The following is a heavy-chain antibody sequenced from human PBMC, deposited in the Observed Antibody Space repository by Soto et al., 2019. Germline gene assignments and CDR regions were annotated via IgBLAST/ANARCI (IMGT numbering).Heavy chain of an antibody. Sequence: QVQLVESGGGVVQPGRSLTLSCAASGFTFSSYAIHWVRQAPGKGLEWVAIISYDASNKYYADSVEGRFTISRDKSKNTLYLQMNSVRTEDTAVYYCARGYSSSSAAFDYWGQGTLVTVSS. CDR1: GFTFSSYA. V-gene: IGHV3-30-3*01. D-gene: IGHD6-13*01. CDR2: ISYDASNK. J-gene: IGHJ4*02. CDR3: ARGYSSSSAAFDY.